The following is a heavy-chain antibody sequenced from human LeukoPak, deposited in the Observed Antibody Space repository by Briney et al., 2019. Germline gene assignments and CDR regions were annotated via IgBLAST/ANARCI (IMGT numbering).Heavy chain of an antibody. J-gene: IGHJ4*02. Sequence: ASVTVSFKASGYTFTSYYMHWVRQAPGQGLEWMGIINPRGGSTTYAQKFQGRVSMTRDTSTSTVYMELSSLRSEDTAVYYCARAAIVEAGTLDYWGQGTLVTVSS. CDR2: INPRGGST. V-gene: IGHV1-46*01. D-gene: IGHD6-13*01. CDR1: GYTFTSYY. CDR3: ARAAIVEAGTLDY.